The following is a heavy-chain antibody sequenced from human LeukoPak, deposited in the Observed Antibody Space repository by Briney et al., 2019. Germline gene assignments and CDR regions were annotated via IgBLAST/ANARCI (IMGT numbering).Heavy chain of an antibody. CDR1: GGSISSYY. V-gene: IGHV4-59*01. CDR3: ARVPSYRLVPSNDAFDI. Sequence: PSETLSLTCTVSGGSISSYYWSWIRQPPGKGLEWIGYIYYSGSTNYNPSLKSRVTISVDTSKNQFSPKLSSVTAADTAVYYCARVPSYRLVPSNDAFDIWGQGTMVTVSS. J-gene: IGHJ3*02. CDR2: IYYSGST. D-gene: IGHD5-18*01.